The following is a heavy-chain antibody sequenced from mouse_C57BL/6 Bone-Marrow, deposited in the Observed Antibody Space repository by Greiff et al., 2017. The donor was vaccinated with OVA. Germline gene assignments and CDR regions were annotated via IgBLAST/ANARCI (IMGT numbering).Heavy chain of an antibody. Sequence: EVQLQQSGPVLVKPGASVKMSCKASGYTFTDYYMNWVKQSHGKSLEWIGVINPYNGGTSYNQKFKGKATLTVDKSSSTAYMELNSLTSEDSAVYYCARLLWLRRGIDYAMDYWGQGTSVTVSS. CDR3: ARLLWLRRGIDYAMDY. CDR2: INPYNGGT. D-gene: IGHD2-2*01. CDR1: GYTFTDYY. V-gene: IGHV1-19*01. J-gene: IGHJ4*01.